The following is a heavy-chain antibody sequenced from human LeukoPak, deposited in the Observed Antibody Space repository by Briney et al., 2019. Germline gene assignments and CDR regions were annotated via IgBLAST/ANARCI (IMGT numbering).Heavy chain of an antibody. J-gene: IGHJ3*02. CDR1: GGSFSGYY. V-gene: IGHV4-34*01. CDR3: AIWNGGVDKDAFDI. CDR2: INHSGST. Sequence: SETLSLTCAVYGGSFSGYYWSWIRQPPGKGLEWIGEINHSGSTNYNPSLKSRVTISVDTSKNQFSLKLSSVTAADTAVYYCAIWNGGVDKDAFDIWGQGTMVTVSS. D-gene: IGHD3-16*01.